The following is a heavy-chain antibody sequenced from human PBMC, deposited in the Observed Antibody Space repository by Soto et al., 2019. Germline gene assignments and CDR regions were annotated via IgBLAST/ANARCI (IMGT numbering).Heavy chain of an antibody. V-gene: IGHV3-43*01. J-gene: IGHJ6*02. CDR1: GFTFDDYT. D-gene: IGHD6-13*01. Sequence: GGSQRLSCAASGFTFDDYTMHWVRQAPGKGLEWVSLISWDGGSTYYADSVKGRFTISRDNSKNSLYLQMNSLRTEDTALYYCAKHMRYDSSRDYYYYGMDVWGQGTTVTVSS. CDR3: AKHMRYDSSRDYYYYGMDV. CDR2: ISWDGGST.